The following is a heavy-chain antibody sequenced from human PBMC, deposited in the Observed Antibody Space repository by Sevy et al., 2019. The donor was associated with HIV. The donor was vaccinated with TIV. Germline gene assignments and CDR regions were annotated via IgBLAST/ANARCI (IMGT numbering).Heavy chain of an antibody. CDR1: GFSFSNAW. Sequence: GGSLRLSCAASGFSFSNAWMSWVRQAPGKGLEWVGRIKSKTDGGKMDYAAPVKGRLNISRDDSKNTLYLKMNSLKTEDTGVYYCTTMGYHDGLDIWGQGTMVTVSS. V-gene: IGHV3-15*01. D-gene: IGHD3-16*02. CDR2: IKSKTDGGKM. CDR3: TTMGYHDGLDI. J-gene: IGHJ3*02.